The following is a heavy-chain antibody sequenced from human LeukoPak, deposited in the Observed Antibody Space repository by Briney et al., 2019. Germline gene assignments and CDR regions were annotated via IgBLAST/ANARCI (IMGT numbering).Heavy chain of an antibody. CDR3: ARDPERFGEGYFDL. J-gene: IGHJ2*01. CDR2: LSYDGNHK. Sequence: PGRSLRLSCVASGFPFSSFAMHWVRQAPGKGLDWVAGLSYDGNHKNYADSVRGRVTISRDDSKHTLYLHMDRLRDEDTAVYYCARDPERFGEGYFDLWGRGALVTVSS. CDR1: GFPFSSFA. D-gene: IGHD3-10*01. V-gene: IGHV3-30-3*01.